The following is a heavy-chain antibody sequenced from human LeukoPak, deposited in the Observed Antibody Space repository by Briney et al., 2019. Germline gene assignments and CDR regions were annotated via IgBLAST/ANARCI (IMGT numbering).Heavy chain of an antibody. V-gene: IGHV3-21*01. CDR3: ARGIRTILVKGAFDY. D-gene: IGHD3-9*01. CDR2: ISSSSSYI. CDR1: GGSFSGYY. J-gene: IGHJ4*02. Sequence: PSETLSLTCAVYGGSFSGYYWTWVRQAPGKGLEWVSSISSSSSYIYYADSVKGRFTISRDNAKNSLYLQMNSLRAEDTAVYYCARGIRTILVKGAFDYWGQGTLVTVSS.